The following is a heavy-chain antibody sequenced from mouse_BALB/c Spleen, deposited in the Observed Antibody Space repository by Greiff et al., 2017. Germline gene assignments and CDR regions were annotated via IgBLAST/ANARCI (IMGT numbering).Heavy chain of an antibody. CDR3: ARSRSTMITTLFAY. CDR1: GYTFTSYT. J-gene: IGHJ3*01. Sequence: QVQLQQSAAELARPGASVKMSCKASGYTFTSYTMHWVKQRPGQGLEWIGYINPSSGYTEYNQKFKDKTTLTADKSSSTAYMQLSSLTSEDSAVYYCARSRSTMITTLFAYWGQGTLVTVSA. V-gene: IGHV1-4*02. CDR2: INPSSGYT. D-gene: IGHD2-4*01.